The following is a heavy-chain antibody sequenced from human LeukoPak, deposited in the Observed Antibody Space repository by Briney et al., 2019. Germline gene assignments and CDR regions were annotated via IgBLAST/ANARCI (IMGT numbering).Heavy chain of an antibody. CDR2: IYYSEYT. CDR3: ARTSSSSVTYYFDY. CDR1: GDSIGNQY. J-gene: IGHJ4*02. V-gene: IGHV4-59*11. D-gene: IGHD6-6*01. Sequence: SETLSLTCTVSGDSIGNQYWSWIRQPPGKGLEWIGYIYYSEYTKYNPSLESRVTISVDTSKNQFSLRLTSVTAADTAVYYCARTSSSSVTYYFDYWGQGTLVTVSS.